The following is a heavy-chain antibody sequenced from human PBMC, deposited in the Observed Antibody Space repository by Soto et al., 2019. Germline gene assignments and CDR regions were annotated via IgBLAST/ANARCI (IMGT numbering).Heavy chain of an antibody. CDR1: GYSFTSYW. CDR3: ARQVTMVRGARDFYYYYGMDV. Sequence: GESLKISCKGSGYSFTSYWIGWVRQMPGKGLEWMGIIYPGDSDTRYSPSFQGQVTISADKSISTAYLQWSSLKASDTAMYYCARQVTMVRGARDFYYYYGMDVWGQGTTVTV. J-gene: IGHJ6*02. CDR2: IYPGDSDT. D-gene: IGHD3-10*01. V-gene: IGHV5-51*01.